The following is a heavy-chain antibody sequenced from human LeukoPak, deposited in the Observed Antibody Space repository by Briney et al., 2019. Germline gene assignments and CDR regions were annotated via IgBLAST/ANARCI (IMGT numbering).Heavy chain of an antibody. V-gene: IGHV3-33*06. Sequence: GGSLRLSCAASGFTFSSYGMHWVRQAPGKGLEWVAVIWYDGSNKYYADSVKGRFTISRDNSKNTLYLQMNSLRAEDTAVYYCAKEVRGPTNYYFDYWGQGTLVTVSS. J-gene: IGHJ4*02. CDR3: AKEVRGPTNYYFDY. CDR1: GFTFSSYG. D-gene: IGHD1-1*01. CDR2: IWYDGSNK.